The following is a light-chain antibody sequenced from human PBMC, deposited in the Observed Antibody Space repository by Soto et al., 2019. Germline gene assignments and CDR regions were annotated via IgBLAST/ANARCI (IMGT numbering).Light chain of an antibody. CDR3: HQYDNSPLT. V-gene: IGKV3-20*01. CDR2: GAS. Sequence: EIVLTQSPATLSVSPGERATLSCRASQSVSSDLAWYQQTPGQAPRLLIYGASSRATGIPDRFSGSGSGTDFTLTISRLEPEDFAVYYCHQYDNSPLTFGGGTKVDIK. J-gene: IGKJ4*01. CDR1: QSVSSD.